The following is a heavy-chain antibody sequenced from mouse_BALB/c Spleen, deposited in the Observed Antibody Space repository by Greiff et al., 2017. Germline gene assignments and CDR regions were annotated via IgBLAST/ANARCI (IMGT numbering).Heavy chain of an antibody. CDR3: ARSMGGNYYFDY. CDR1: GFTFSSFG. Sequence: EVQLVESGGGLVQPGGSRKLSCAASGFTFSSFGMHWVRQAPEKGLEWVAYISSGSSTIYYADTVKGRFTISRDNPKNTLFLQMTSLRSEDTAMYYCARSMGGNYYFDYWGQGTTLTVSS. D-gene: IGHD2-1*01. V-gene: IGHV5-17*02. CDR2: ISSGSSTI. J-gene: IGHJ2*01.